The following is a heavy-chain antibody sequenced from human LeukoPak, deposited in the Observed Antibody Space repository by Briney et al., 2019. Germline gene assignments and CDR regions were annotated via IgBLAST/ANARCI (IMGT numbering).Heavy chain of an antibody. J-gene: IGHJ4*02. CDR2: ITSGGDGT. CDR1: GFTFSSSA. V-gene: IGHV3-23*01. CDR3: ADSNYWYPVDY. Sequence: GGSLRLSCAASGFTFSSSAMSWVRQAPGKGLEWVSAITSGGDGTFYADSVKGRFTISRDNSKNTLYLQMNSLRAEDTAIYYCADSNYWYPVDYWGQGTLVTVSS. D-gene: IGHD4-11*01.